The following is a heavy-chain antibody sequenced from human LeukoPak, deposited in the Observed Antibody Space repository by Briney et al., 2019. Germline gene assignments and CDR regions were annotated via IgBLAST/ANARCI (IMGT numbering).Heavy chain of an antibody. CDR3: ARHGEVGLPLYYYYMDV. V-gene: IGHV4-39*01. J-gene: IGHJ6*03. Sequence: PSETLSLTCTVSGGSISSSSYYWGWIRQPPGKGLEWIGSIYYSGSTYYNPSLKSRVTISVDTSKNQFSLKLSSVTAADTAVYYCARHGEVGLPLYYYYMDVWGKGTTVTISS. CDR1: GGSISSSSYY. CDR2: IYYSGST. D-gene: IGHD3-10*01.